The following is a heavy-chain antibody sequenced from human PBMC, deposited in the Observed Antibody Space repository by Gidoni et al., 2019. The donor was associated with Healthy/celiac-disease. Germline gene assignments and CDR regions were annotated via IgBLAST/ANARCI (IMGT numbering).Heavy chain of an antibody. CDR2: ISSSGSTI. J-gene: IGHJ6*02. V-gene: IGHV3-48*02. CDR3: ARDPIMVRGVIMGIDGMDV. CDR1: GLPFSSYS. D-gene: IGHD3-10*01. Sequence: EVQLVESGGGLVQSGGSLRLSCAASGLPFSSYSMNWVRQAPGQGLGWVSYISSSGSTIYYADSVKGRFTISRDNAKNSLYLQMNSLRDEDTAVYYCARDPIMVRGVIMGIDGMDVWGQGTTVTVSS.